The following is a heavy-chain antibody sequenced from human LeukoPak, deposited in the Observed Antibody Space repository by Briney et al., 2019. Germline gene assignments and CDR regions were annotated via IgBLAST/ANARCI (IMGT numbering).Heavy chain of an antibody. CDR2: IIPIFGTA. CDR3: ARDSFYYDSSGYSHFDY. Sequence: SVKVSCKASGGTFSSYAISWVRQAPGQGLEWMGRIIPIFGTANYAQKFQGRVAITADKSTSTAYMELSSLRSEDTAVYYCARDSFYYDSSGYSHFDYWGQGTLVTVSS. D-gene: IGHD3-22*01. J-gene: IGHJ4*02. CDR1: GGTFSSYA. V-gene: IGHV1-69*06.